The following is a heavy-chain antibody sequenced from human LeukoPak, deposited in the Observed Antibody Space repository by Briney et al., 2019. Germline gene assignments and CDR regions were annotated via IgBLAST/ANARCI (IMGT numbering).Heavy chain of an antibody. CDR3: AKDGLGSSGWYGDY. CDR2: ISNDGSNK. Sequence: PGGSLRLSCAASGFTFSNYGMHWVRQAPGKGLEWVAVISNDGSNKYYADSVKSRFTLSRDNSKNTLYLQMNSLSTEDTAVYYCAKDGLGSSGWYGDYWGQGTLVTVSS. D-gene: IGHD6-19*01. J-gene: IGHJ4*02. V-gene: IGHV3-30*18. CDR1: GFTFSNYG.